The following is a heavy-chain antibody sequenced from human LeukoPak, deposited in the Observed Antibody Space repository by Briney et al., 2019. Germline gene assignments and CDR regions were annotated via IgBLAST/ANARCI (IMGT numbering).Heavy chain of an antibody. CDR3: AKDLISAAGRGDFQH. CDR2: ASGGGSRRT. CDR1: GFTFSSYA. Sequence: AGGSLRLSCAASGFTFSSYAMSWVRQAPGKGLEWVSLASGGGSRRTYYADSVKGRFIISRDNSKNTLHLQMNTLRAEDTAVYYCAKDLISAAGRGDFQHWGQGTLVTVSS. D-gene: IGHD6-13*01. J-gene: IGHJ1*01. V-gene: IGHV3-23*01.